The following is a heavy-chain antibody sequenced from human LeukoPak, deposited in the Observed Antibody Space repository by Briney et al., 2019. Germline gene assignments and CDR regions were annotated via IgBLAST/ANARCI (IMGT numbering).Heavy chain of an antibody. J-gene: IGHJ5*02. CDR1: GGSISSSSYY. CDR2: IYYSGST. Sequence: SETPSLTCTVSGGSISSSSYYWGWIRQPPGKGLEWIGSIYYSGSTYYNPSLKSRVTISVDTSKNQFSLKLSSVTAADTAVYYCARLSKSLRYCSGGSCYSRWFDPWGQGTLVTVSS. D-gene: IGHD2-15*01. V-gene: IGHV4-39*07. CDR3: ARLSKSLRYCSGGSCYSRWFDP.